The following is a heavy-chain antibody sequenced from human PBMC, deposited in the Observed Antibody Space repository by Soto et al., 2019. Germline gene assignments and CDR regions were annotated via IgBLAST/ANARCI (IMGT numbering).Heavy chain of an antibody. Sequence: SGPTLVNPTQTLTLTCTFSGFSLSTSGGGVGWIRQPPGKALEWLALIYWNDDKRYSPSLKSRLTITKDTSKNQVVLTMTNMDPVDTATYYCAHILNYYDSSGYPRFDYWGQGTLVTVSS. D-gene: IGHD3-22*01. J-gene: IGHJ4*02. V-gene: IGHV2-5*01. CDR2: IYWNDDK. CDR3: AHILNYYDSSGYPRFDY. CDR1: GFSLSTSGGG.